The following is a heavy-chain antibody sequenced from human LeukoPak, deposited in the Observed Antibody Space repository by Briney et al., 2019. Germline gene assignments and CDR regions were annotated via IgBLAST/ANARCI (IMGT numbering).Heavy chain of an antibody. Sequence: QTGGSLRLSCVASGFTFSSNAMSWFRQAPGKGLEWVSVIYGGGSTYYADSVKGRFTISRDNYKNTLYLQMNSLRAEDTAVYYCARERGHLDYWGQGTLVTVSS. D-gene: IGHD6-25*01. CDR1: GFTFSSNA. CDR2: IYGGGST. CDR3: ARERGHLDY. V-gene: IGHV3-66*01. J-gene: IGHJ4*02.